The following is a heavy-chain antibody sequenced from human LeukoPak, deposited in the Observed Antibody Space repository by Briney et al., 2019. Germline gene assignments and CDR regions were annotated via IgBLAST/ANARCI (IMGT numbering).Heavy chain of an antibody. CDR1: GFTFRSYG. CDR3: AKGYGESHFDS. V-gene: IGHV3-30*02. CDR2: IRYDGSIQ. J-gene: IGHJ4*02. Sequence: GGSLRLSCAASGFTFRSYGMHLGRQAPGKGREWVAFIRYDGSIQYYADSVKGRFSISRDNSNNTLYLHMHSLRAEATAVYFCAKGYGESHFDSWGQGTLVTVSS. D-gene: IGHD5-18*01.